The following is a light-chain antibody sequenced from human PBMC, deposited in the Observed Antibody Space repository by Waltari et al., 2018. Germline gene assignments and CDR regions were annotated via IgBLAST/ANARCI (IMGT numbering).Light chain of an antibody. CDR2: KAS. J-gene: IGKJ4*01. CDR1: QGISRW. CDR3: QHYNSAPLT. V-gene: IGKV1-5*03. Sequence: DIQMTQSPSSLSASVGDRVTITCRASQGISRWLAWYQQKPGKAPNLLIYKASSLQSGVPSRFSGSGSGTDFTLIISSLQPEDFATYYCQHYNSAPLTFGGGTKVEIK.